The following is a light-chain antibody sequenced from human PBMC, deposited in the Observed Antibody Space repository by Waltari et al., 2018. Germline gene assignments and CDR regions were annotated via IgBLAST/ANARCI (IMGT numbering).Light chain of an antibody. V-gene: IGKV5-2*01. CDR2: EAT. J-gene: IGKJ4*01. Sequence: ETTLPQSPAFMSATPGDNVNISCKASQDIDDDMNWYQQKPGEAAIFLIQEATVLVPGIPRRFSGSGYGTDFSLTFKNIESEDAAYYFCQQRDNLFIFGGGTKVEI. CDR1: QDIDDD. CDR3: QQRDNLFI.